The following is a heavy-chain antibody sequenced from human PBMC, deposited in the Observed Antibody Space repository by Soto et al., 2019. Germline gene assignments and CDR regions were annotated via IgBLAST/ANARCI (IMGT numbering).Heavy chain of an antibody. CDR3: TMRYGMDV. V-gene: IGHV3-15*07. CDR1: GFRFTYAW. Sequence: GSLRLSCAASGFRFTYAWLNWVRQAPGKGLEWVGRIKSKSDGGTIDYAAPVKGRFTISRDDSKNTLYLQMNSLKTEDTAVYYCTMRYGMDVWGQGTTVTVSS. J-gene: IGHJ6*02. CDR2: IKSKSDGGTI.